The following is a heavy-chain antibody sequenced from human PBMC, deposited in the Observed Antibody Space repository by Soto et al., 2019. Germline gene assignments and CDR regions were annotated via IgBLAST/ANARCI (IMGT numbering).Heavy chain of an antibody. CDR1: GYTFTGYF. J-gene: IGHJ6*02. CDR3: AREAIVGGGMDV. D-gene: IGHD2-15*01. CDR2: INPNSGDR. V-gene: IGHV1-2*04. Sequence: ASVNVSCKSSGYTFTGYFIHGVRRAPGQGLEWMGWINPNSGDRNYARHCQGWVTLTRDTAISKAYMEFTRLRSDDTAVYYCAREAIVGGGMDVWGQGTTVTV.